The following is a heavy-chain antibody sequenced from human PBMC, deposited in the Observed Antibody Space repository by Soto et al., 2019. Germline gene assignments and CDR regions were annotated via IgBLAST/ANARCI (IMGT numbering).Heavy chain of an antibody. D-gene: IGHD2-15*01. CDR2: IYYSGST. Sequence: SETLSLTSTVSGGSVSSGSYYWSWIRQPPGKGLEWIGYIYYSGSTNYNPSLKSRVTISVDTSKNQFSLKLSSVTAADTAVYYCARHTPAISISDHWGQGTLVTVSS. CDR1: GGSVSSGSYY. V-gene: IGHV4-61*01. J-gene: IGHJ4*02. CDR3: ARHTPAISISDH.